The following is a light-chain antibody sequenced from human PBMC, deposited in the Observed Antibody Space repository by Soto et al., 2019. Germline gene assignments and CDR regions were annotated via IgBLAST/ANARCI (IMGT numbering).Light chain of an antibody. J-gene: IGLJ2*01. V-gene: IGLV2-14*01. CDR3: SSYTSSTTLI. CDR1: SSDVGGYNY. CDR2: EVS. Sequence: QSVLTQPASVSGSPGQSITISCTGTSSDVGGYNYVSWYQQHPGKAPKLIISEVSNRPSGVSNRFSGSKSGNTASLTISGLQAEDEADYYCSSYTSSTTLIFGGGTKLTVL.